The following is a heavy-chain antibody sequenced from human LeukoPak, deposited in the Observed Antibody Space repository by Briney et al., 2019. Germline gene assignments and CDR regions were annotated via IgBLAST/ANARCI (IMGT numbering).Heavy chain of an antibody. V-gene: IGHV4-39*01. CDR2: IYYGVSN. Sequence: SETLSLTCTVSGGSIGSKSYYWGWIRQPPGKGLEWIGTIYYGVSNYYNPSLKVRVTISVDTSKNQFSLKLSSVTAADTAVYYCASGPRSQGSEFDYWGQGTLVTVSS. D-gene: IGHD1-14*01. J-gene: IGHJ4*02. CDR1: GGSIGSKSYY. CDR3: ASGPRSQGSEFDY.